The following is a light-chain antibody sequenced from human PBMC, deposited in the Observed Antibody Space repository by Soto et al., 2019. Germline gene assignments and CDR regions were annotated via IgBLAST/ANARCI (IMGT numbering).Light chain of an antibody. Sequence: IVLTQSPGTLSLSPGERATLSCRASQSVSNNYLAWYQQKPGQAPRRLIYGASNRATGIPDRFIGSGSGTDFTLTISRLAPEDFAVDDCQQYGSSGTFCQGTKVDI. CDR1: QSVSNNY. V-gene: IGKV3-20*01. CDR2: GAS. J-gene: IGKJ1*01. CDR3: QQYGSSGT.